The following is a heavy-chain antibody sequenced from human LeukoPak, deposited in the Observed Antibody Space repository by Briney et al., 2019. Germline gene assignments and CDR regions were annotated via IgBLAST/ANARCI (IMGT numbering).Heavy chain of an antibody. CDR3: ARAKYDYVWGSYRSRYGMDV. CDR1: GGSISSYY. D-gene: IGHD3-16*02. CDR2: IYYSGST. Sequence: PSETLSLTCTVSGGSISSYYRSWVRQPPGKGLEWIGYIYYSGSTNYNPSLKSRVTISVDTSKNQFSLKLSSVTAADTAVYYCARAKYDYVWGSYRSRYGMDVWGQGTTVTVSS. V-gene: IGHV4-59*01. J-gene: IGHJ6*02.